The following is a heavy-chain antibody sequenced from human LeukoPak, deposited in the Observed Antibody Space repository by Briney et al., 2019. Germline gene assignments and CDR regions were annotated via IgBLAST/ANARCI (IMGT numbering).Heavy chain of an antibody. CDR3: ARGGRLAWFDP. D-gene: IGHD1-14*01. Sequence: SETLSLTCTVSGGSISGYYWSWIRQPPGKGLEWIGYIYYSGSTNYNPSLKSRVTISVDTSKNQFSLKLSSVTAADTAVYYCARGGRLAWFDPWGQGTLVTVSS. CDR1: GGSISGYY. CDR2: IYYSGST. V-gene: IGHV4-59*01. J-gene: IGHJ5*02.